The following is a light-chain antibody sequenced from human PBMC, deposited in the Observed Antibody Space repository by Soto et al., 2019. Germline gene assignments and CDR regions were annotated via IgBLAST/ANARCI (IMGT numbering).Light chain of an antibody. CDR2: KAS. V-gene: IGKV1-5*03. CDR1: QTISSW. Sequence: QMSQSPSTLSGSVGDRVTITCRASQTISSWLAWYQQKPGKAPKLLIYKASTLKSGVPSRFSGSGSGTDFTLTISRLEPEDFALYYCQQYGSSPLPFGGGSK. CDR3: QQYGSSPLP. J-gene: IGKJ4*01.